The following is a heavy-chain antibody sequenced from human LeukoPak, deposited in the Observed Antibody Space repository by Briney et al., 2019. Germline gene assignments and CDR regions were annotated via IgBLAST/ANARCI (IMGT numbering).Heavy chain of an antibody. CDR1: GYSFTSYW. CDR3: ASSYYYYDSSGYPDAFDI. J-gene: IGHJ3*02. V-gene: IGHV5-51*01. D-gene: IGHD3-22*01. CDR2: IYPGDSDT. Sequence: GESLQISCKGSGYSFTSYWIGWVRQMPGKGLEWMGIIYPGDSDTRYSPSFQGQVTISADKSISTAYLQWSSLKASDTAMYYCASSYYYYDSSGYPDAFDIWGQGTMVTVSS.